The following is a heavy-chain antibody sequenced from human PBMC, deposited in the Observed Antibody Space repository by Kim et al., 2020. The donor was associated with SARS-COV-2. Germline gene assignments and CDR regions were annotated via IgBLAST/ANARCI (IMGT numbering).Heavy chain of an antibody. J-gene: IGHJ4*02. V-gene: IGHV3-74*01. Sequence: GGSLRLSCAASGFIFSDYYFHWVRQLPGKGPVWVSRISADGSDIVYADSVRGRFTISRDNARDTLYLQMNNVRVEDTAVYYCARDPHDLHYLDYWGQGTLVTVSS. CDR3: ARDPHDLHYLDY. CDR1: GFIFSDYY. D-gene: IGHD1-1*01. CDR2: ISADGSDI.